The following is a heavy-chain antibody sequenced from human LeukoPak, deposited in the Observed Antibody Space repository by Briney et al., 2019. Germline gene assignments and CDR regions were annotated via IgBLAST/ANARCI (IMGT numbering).Heavy chain of an antibody. CDR2: IIPIFGTA. V-gene: IGHV1-69*13. D-gene: IGHD6-13*01. CDR3: ARDLGYSSPFSLDY. Sequence: ASVKVSCKASGGTFSSYAISWVRQAPGQGLEWMGGIIPIFGTANYAQKFQGRVTITADDSTSTAYMELSSLRSEDTAVYYCARDLGYSSPFSLDYWGQGTLVTVSS. CDR1: GGTFSSYA. J-gene: IGHJ4*02.